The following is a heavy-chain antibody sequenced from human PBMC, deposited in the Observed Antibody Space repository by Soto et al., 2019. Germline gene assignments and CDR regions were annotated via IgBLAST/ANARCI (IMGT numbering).Heavy chain of an antibody. CDR1: GFTFDDYA. CDR3: AKGRGAALYYYGTDV. Sequence: PGGSLRLSCAASGFTFDDYAMHWVRQAPGKGLEWVSGISWNSGSIGYADSVKGRFTISRDNAKNSLYLQMNSLRAEDTALYYCAKGRGAALYYYGTDVWGQGTTVIV. J-gene: IGHJ6*02. D-gene: IGHD6-6*01. CDR2: ISWNSGSI. V-gene: IGHV3-9*01.